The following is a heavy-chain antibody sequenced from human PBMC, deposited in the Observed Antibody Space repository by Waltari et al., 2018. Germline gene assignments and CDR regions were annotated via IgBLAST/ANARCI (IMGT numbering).Heavy chain of an antibody. Sequence: QVQLQESGPGLVKTSGSLSLTCTVSGASITTYHWNWIRQPAGQGLEWIGRIYINGTTSSTPALKSRHTMSLYVSQNHFSLALTSVTAAETAVYFCARHRMVTKPRWFDYWCQGVPVSVSS. D-gene: IGHD4-4*01. J-gene: IGHJ4*02. V-gene: IGHV4-4*07. CDR1: GASITTYH. CDR2: IYINGTT. CDR3: ARHRMVTKPRWFDY.